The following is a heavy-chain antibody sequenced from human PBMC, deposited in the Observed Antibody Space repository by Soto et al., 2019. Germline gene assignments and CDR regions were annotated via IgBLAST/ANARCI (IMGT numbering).Heavy chain of an antibody. D-gene: IGHD6-19*01. CDR2: MYYDGST. CDR3: ETVTPYQWLVHLDY. CDR1: GGSISSSSYY. V-gene: IGHV4-39*01. Sequence: SETLSLTCTVSGGSISSSSYYWGWIRQPPGKGLECVGTMYYDGSTHYNPSLKSRVTLTTDTSTSTAYLELRNLRSDDTAVYYCETVTPYQWLVHLDYWGQGTLVTVSS. J-gene: IGHJ4*02.